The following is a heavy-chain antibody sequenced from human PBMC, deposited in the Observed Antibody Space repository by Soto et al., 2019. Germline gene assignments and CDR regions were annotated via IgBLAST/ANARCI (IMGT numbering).Heavy chain of an antibody. Sequence: PSETLSLTCTVSGGSISSGGYYWSWIRQHPGKGLEWIGYIYYSGSTYYNPSLKSRVTISVDTSKNQFSLKLSSVTAADTAVYYCARGEVRYFDSHYGMDVCGQGTTVTVSS. J-gene: IGHJ6*02. CDR1: GGSISSGGYY. CDR2: IYYSGST. D-gene: IGHD3-9*01. V-gene: IGHV4-31*03. CDR3: ARGEVRYFDSHYGMDV.